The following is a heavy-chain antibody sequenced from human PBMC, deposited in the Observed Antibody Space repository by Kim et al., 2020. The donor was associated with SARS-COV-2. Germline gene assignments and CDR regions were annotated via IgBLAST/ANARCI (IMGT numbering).Heavy chain of an antibody. CDR3: ARDRSGYSSSGEENWFDP. V-gene: IGHV4-59*13. CDR2: IYYSGST. D-gene: IGHD6-13*01. J-gene: IGHJ5*02. Sequence: SETLSLTCTVSGGSISSYYWSWIRQPPGKGLEWIGYIYYSGSTNYNPSLKSRVTISVDTSKNQFSLKLSSVTAADTAVYYCARDRSGYSSSGEENWFDPWGQGTLVTVSS. CDR1: GGSISSYY.